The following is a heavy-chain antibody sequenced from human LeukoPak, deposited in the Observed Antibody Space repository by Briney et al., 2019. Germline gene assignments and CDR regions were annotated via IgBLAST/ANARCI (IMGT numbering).Heavy chain of an antibody. CDR1: GFTVSSNS. CDR3: ARRAGEYSHPYDY. Sequence: GGSLRLSCTVFGFTVSSNSMSWVRQAPGKGLEWVSFIYSDNTHYSDSVKGRFTISRDNSKNTLYLQMNSLRADDTAVYYCARRAGEYSHPYDYWGQGTLVTVSS. V-gene: IGHV3-53*01. CDR2: IYSDNT. D-gene: IGHD4-17*01. J-gene: IGHJ4*02.